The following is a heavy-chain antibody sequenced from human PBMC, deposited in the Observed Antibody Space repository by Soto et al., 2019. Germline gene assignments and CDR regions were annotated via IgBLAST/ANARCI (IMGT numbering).Heavy chain of an antibody. Sequence: EVQLVESGGGLVQPGGSLRLSCAASGFTFNSYWMSWVRQARGKGLEWVANIKPDGSEKYYVDSVRGRFTISRDNVENSLNLQMNSLRAEDAALYYCARDEARPLGYWGQGTLVTVSS. CDR3: ARDEARPLGY. D-gene: IGHD6-6*01. CDR2: IKPDGSEK. V-gene: IGHV3-7*01. J-gene: IGHJ4*02. CDR1: GFTFNSYW.